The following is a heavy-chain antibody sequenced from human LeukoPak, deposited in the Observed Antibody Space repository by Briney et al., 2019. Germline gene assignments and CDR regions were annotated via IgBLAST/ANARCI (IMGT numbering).Heavy chain of an antibody. CDR1: GFTISRNA. CDR2: ISVSGGST. J-gene: IGHJ4*02. Sequence: HPGGSLRLSCAVSGFTISRNAMIWVRQAPGKGLEWVSAISVSGGSTYYADSVKGRFTISRDNANNSLYLQMNSLRAEDTAVYYCAPDPPYSSGDYWGQGTLVTVSS. V-gene: IGHV3-23*01. D-gene: IGHD6-19*01. CDR3: APDPPYSSGDY.